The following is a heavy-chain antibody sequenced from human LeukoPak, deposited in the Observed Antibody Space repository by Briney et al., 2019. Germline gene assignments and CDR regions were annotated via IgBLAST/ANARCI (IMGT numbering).Heavy chain of an antibody. D-gene: IGHD2-8*01. CDR1: GYTFINYY. V-gene: IGHV1-2*02. CDR2: INPNSGGT. Sequence: ASVKVSCKASGYTFINYYMNWVRQAPGQGLEWMGWINPNSGGTNYAQKFRGRVTMTRDTSITTVYMELTSLTSDDTAVYYCARWGGVQFDPWGQGTLVTVSS. J-gene: IGHJ5*02. CDR3: ARWGGVQFDP.